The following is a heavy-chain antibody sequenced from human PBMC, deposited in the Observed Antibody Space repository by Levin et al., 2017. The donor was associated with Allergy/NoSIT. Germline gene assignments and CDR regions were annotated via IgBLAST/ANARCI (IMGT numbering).Heavy chain of an antibody. CDR2: ISSSSSYI. CDR1: GFTFSSYS. Sequence: GGSLRLSCAASGFTFSSYSMNWVRQAPGKGLEWVSSISSSSSYIYYADSVKGRFTISRDNAKNSLYLQMNSLRAEDTAVYYCARGTRGYSYGLGYWGQGTLVTVSS. J-gene: IGHJ4*02. V-gene: IGHV3-21*01. D-gene: IGHD5-18*01. CDR3: ARGTRGYSYGLGY.